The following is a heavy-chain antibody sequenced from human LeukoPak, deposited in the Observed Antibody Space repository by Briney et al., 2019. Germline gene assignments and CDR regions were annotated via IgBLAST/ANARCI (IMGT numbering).Heavy chain of an antibody. Sequence: ASVKVSCKTSGYTFTGYFMHWVRQAPGQGLEWMGWISAYNGNTNYAQKLQGRVIMTTDTSTSTAYMELRSLRSDDTAVYYCARDLRQQWLVHGYWGQGTLVTVSS. D-gene: IGHD6-19*01. V-gene: IGHV1-18*04. CDR2: ISAYNGNT. CDR1: GYTFTGYF. J-gene: IGHJ4*02. CDR3: ARDLRQQWLVHGY.